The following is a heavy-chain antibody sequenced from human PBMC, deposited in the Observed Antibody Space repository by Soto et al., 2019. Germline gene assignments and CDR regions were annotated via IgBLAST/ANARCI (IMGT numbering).Heavy chain of an antibody. Sequence: EVQLLESGGGLVQPGGSLRLSCAASGFTFSNYAMSWVRQAPGKGLEWVSAISGSGGGTYYADYVKGRFTISRDRSENTRYLRTNSLRAAAPAVYYCANYSGDYHCAFDIWGQGTMVTVAS. CDR1: GFTFSNYA. J-gene: IGHJ3*02. CDR3: ANYSGDYHCAFDI. CDR2: ISGSGGGT. D-gene: IGHD4-17*01. V-gene: IGHV3-23*01.